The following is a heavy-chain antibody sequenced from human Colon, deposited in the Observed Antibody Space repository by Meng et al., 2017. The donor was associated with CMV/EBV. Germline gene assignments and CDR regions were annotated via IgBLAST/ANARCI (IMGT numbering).Heavy chain of an antibody. Sequence: QLPLVQSGAEVKKPGASVKVSCKTSGYTFTNFGISWVRQAPGQGLEWMAYISPYNGDTNYAQRFQGRVALTTDTSTSTVYMELGSLTSDDTAMYYCARELARGGYWGQGTLVTVSS. CDR2: ISPYNGDT. CDR3: ARELARGGY. V-gene: IGHV1-18*01. J-gene: IGHJ4*02. CDR1: GYTFTNFG.